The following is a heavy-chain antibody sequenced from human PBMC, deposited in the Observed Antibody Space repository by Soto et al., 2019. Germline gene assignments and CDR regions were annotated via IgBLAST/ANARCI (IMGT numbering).Heavy chain of an antibody. V-gene: IGHV3-74*03. Sequence: EVQLVESGGGLVQPGGSLRRSCAASGFTFSMYWMHWVRQAPGKGLLWVSRINGDGTDTTYADSVKGRFTISRDNAKNTVYLQMNGLRAEDTAVYYCAREVGRGSGSYYLDYWGQETLVTDSS. CDR3: AREVGRGSGSYYLDY. D-gene: IGHD3-16*01. CDR1: GFTFSMYW. J-gene: IGHJ4*02. CDR2: INGDGTDT.